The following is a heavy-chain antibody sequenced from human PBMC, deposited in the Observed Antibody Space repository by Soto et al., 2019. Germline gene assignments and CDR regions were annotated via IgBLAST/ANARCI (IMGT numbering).Heavy chain of an antibody. Sequence: SETLSLTCAVYGGSFSGYYWSWIRQPPGKGLEWIGEINHSGSTNYNPSLKSRVTISVDTSKNQFSLKLSSVTAADTAVYYCAGRIIAAIDYWGQGTLVTVSS. CDR2: INHSGST. D-gene: IGHD6-13*01. V-gene: IGHV4-34*01. J-gene: IGHJ4*02. CDR1: GGSFSGYY. CDR3: AGRIIAAIDY.